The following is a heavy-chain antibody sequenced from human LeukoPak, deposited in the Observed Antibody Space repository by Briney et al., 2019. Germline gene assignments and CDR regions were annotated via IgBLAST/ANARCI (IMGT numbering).Heavy chain of an antibody. Sequence: SGTLSLTCAVSGGXISSTHWWSWVRQPPGKELEWIVEIFQSGRTNYNPSLKSRVTISVDKSRNQFSLKLSSVTAADTAVYYCARVPAFYYGDYWTSSNYFDYWGQGTLVTVSS. CDR1: GGXISSTHW. CDR3: ARVPAFYYGDYWTSSNYFDY. CDR2: IFQSGRT. D-gene: IGHD4-17*01. V-gene: IGHV4-4*02. J-gene: IGHJ4*02.